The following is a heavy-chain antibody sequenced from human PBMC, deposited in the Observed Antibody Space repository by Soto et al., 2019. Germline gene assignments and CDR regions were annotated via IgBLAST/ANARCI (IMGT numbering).Heavy chain of an antibody. Sequence: QVQLQESGPGLVKPSGTLSLTCAVSGGSISSSNWWSWVRQPPGKGLEWIGEIYHSGSSNYKPSLKSRATIXVXNXXNQFSLELSSVTVADTAVYYCARYIVASGTFYFDYWGQGTLVTVSS. D-gene: IGHD6-13*01. V-gene: IGHV4-4*02. CDR3: ARYIVASGTFYFDY. CDR2: IYHSGSS. J-gene: IGHJ4*02. CDR1: GGSISSSNW.